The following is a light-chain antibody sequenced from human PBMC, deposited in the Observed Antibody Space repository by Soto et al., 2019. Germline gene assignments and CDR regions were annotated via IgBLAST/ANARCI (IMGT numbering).Light chain of an antibody. CDR1: TGAVTSGHY. CDR2: DTS. CDR3: LLSYGGAFRL. J-gene: IGLJ3*02. V-gene: IGLV7-46*01. Sequence: QAVVTQEPSLTVSPGGTITLTCGSDTGAVTSGHYPYWFQQKPGQAPRTLIYDTSNKHSWTPARFSGSLLGGKAALTLSGAQPEDEAEYYCLLSYGGAFRLFGGGTQLTVL.